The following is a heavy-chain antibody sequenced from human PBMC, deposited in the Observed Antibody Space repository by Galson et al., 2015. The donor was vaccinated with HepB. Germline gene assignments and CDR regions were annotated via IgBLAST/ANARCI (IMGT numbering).Heavy chain of an antibody. CDR2: IIPMLATA. Sequence: SVKVSCKASGGTFSNYAISWVRQAPGQGLEWMGGIIPMLATANYAQKFQGRVTITADKSTSTVYMELSSLRSGDTAVYYCARAAGEMPTNKEGDLYYGMDVWGQGTTVTVSS. CDR1: GGTFSNYA. V-gene: IGHV1-69*10. D-gene: IGHD5-24*01. J-gene: IGHJ6*02. CDR3: ARAAGEMPTNKEGDLYYGMDV.